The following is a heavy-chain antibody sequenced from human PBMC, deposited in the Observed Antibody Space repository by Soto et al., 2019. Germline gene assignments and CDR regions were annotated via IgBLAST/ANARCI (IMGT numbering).Heavy chain of an antibody. CDR1: GYTLTELS. Sequence: ASVKVSCTVSGYTLTELSMRWVRQAPGKGLEWMGGFDPEDGETIYAQKFQGRVTMTEDTSTDTAYMELSSLRSEDTAVYYCASEYCGGDCYSAARYGMDVWGQGTTVTVS. J-gene: IGHJ6*02. D-gene: IGHD2-21*02. V-gene: IGHV1-24*01. CDR3: ASEYCGGDCYSAARYGMDV. CDR2: FDPEDGET.